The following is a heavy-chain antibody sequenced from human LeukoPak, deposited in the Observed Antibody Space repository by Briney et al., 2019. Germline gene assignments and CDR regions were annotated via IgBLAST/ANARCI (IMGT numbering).Heavy chain of an antibody. CDR2: ISGSGGST. D-gene: IGHD6-6*01. CDR3: SKGFPARPPPPTLVFDY. V-gene: IGHV3-23*01. Sequence: GGSLRLSCAASGFTFSSYAMSWFRQAPGKGLEWVSAISGSGGSTYYADSVKGRFTISRDNSKNTLYLQMNSLRAEDTAVYYCSKGFPARPPPPTLVFDYWGQGTLVTVSS. J-gene: IGHJ4*02. CDR1: GFTFSSYA.